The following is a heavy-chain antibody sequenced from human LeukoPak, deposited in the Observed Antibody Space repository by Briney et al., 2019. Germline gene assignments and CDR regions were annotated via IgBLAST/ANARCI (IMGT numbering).Heavy chain of an antibody. D-gene: IGHD3-10*01. CDR2: IKQDGSEI. V-gene: IGHV3-7*01. Sequence: GGSLRLSCEVSGFTFSSYWMSWVRQAPGKGPEWVANIKQDGSEIYYVDSVKGRLTISRDNAKNSLYLQMNSLRAEDTAVYYCARLVRGVGGLDVWGQGTTLTVSS. J-gene: IGHJ6*02. CDR1: GFTFSSYW. CDR3: ARLVRGVGGLDV.